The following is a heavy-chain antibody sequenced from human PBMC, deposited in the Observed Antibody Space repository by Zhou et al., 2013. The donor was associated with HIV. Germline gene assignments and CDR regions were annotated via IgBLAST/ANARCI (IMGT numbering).Heavy chain of an antibody. V-gene: IGHV1-46*01. CDR2: INPSGGST. D-gene: IGHD1-26*01. J-gene: IGHJ5*02. CDR1: GYTFISYD. Sequence: VQLVQSGAEVKKPGASVKVSCKASGYTFISYDINWVRQATGQGLEWMGIINPSGGSTSYAQKFQGRITMTRDTSTSTVYMELSSLRSEDTAVYYCARDRSNSDLNWFDPGAREPWSPSP. CDR3: ARDRSNSDLNWFDP.